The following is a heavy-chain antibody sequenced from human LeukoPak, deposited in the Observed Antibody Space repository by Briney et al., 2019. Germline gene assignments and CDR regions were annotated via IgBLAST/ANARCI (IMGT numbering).Heavy chain of an antibody. V-gene: IGHV1-46*01. CDR2: INPITGST. Sequence: ASVKVSCKASGYTFTSHSIHWVRQAPGEGLEWMGIINPITGSTNYAQKFQGTVTMTRDTSTSTVYMDLRRLRSEDTAVYYCARDTIWGRGSYLDVWGRGTLVTVSS. CDR3: ARDTIWGRGSYLDV. CDR1: GYTFTSHS. J-gene: IGHJ2*01. D-gene: IGHD3-10*01.